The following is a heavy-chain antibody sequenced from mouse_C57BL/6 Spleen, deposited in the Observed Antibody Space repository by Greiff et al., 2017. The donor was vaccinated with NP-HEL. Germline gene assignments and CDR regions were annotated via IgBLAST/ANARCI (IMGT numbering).Heavy chain of an antibody. V-gene: IGHV1-80*01. CDR3: ARLGWLLRKGYCAMDY. CDR1: GYAFSSYW. CDR2: IYPGDGDT. Sequence: QVQLQQSGAELVKPGASVKISCKASGYAFSSYWMNWVKQRPGKGLEWIGQIYPGDGDTNYNGKFKGKATLTADKSSSTAYMQLSSLTSEDSAVYYCARLGWLLRKGYCAMDYWGQGTSVTVSS. J-gene: IGHJ4*01. D-gene: IGHD2-3*01.